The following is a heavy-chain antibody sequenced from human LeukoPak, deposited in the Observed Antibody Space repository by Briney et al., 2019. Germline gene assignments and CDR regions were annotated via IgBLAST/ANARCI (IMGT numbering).Heavy chain of an antibody. D-gene: IGHD3-10*01. V-gene: IGHV4-61*02. Sequence: PETLSLTCTVSGGSINSGSYYWSWIRQPAGKGLEWIGRIYTSGSTNYNPSLKSRVTISGDTSKSQFSLKLSSVTAADTAVYYCARDNRYDSGSYYSYYNMDVWGQGTTVTVSS. CDR2: IYTSGST. CDR1: GGSINSGSYY. CDR3: ARDNRYDSGSYYSYYNMDV. J-gene: IGHJ6*02.